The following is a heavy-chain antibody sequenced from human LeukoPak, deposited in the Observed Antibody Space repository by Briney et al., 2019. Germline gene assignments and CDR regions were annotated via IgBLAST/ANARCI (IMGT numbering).Heavy chain of an antibody. Sequence: SETLSLTCTVSGGSISNYYWSWIRQPPGKGLEWIAYIYDSGNTNYNPSLKSRVTISVDTSKNQFSLKLRSVTAADTAVYYCARSGGRYCIGGTYYDFDSWGRGTLLSVPS. CDR1: GGSISNYY. CDR3: ARSGGRYCIGGTYYDFDS. V-gene: IGHV4-59*01. D-gene: IGHD2-15*01. CDR2: IYDSGNT. J-gene: IGHJ4*01.